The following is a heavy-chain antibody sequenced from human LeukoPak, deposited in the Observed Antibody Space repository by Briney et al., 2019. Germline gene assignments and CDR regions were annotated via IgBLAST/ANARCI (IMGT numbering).Heavy chain of an antibody. Sequence: PSETLSLTCTVSGGSISSSDYYWGWIRQPPGKGLEWIGSLYYSGSTYYNPSLKSRVTISVDTSKNQFSLKLSSVTAADTAVYYCARHFGLLWFGELLFDYWGQGTLVTVSS. CDR2: LYYSGST. D-gene: IGHD3-10*01. CDR1: GGSISSSDYY. V-gene: IGHV4-39*01. CDR3: ARHFGLLWFGELLFDY. J-gene: IGHJ4*02.